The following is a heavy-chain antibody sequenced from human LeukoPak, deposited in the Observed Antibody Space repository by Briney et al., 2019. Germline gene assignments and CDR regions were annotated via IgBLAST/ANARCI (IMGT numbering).Heavy chain of an antibody. CDR2: IYPSGST. Sequence: SETLSLTCAVSSGSISTKNWWSWVRQPPGKGLEWIGEIYPSGSTNYNPTLKSRITISVDTSKNQFSLKLNSVTAADTAVYYCATEDRSTGSAFDIWGQGTMVTVSS. J-gene: IGHJ3*02. D-gene: IGHD4-11*01. CDR1: SGSISTKNW. CDR3: ATEDRSTGSAFDI. V-gene: IGHV4-4*02.